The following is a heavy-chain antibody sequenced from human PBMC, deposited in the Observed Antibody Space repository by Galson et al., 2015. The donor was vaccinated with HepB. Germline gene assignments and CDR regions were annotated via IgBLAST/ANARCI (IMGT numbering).Heavy chain of an antibody. D-gene: IGHD2-2*02. J-gene: IGHJ5*02. V-gene: IGHV3-15*01. Sequence: SLRLSCAASGFTFSNDWMSWVRQAPGKGLEWVGRIKSKTDGGTTDYAAPVKGRFTISRDDSKNTLYLQMNSLKTEDTAVYYCTTDSVVPAAITRDWFDPWGQGTLFTVSS. CDR3: TTDSVVPAAITRDWFDP. CDR1: GFTFSNDW. CDR2: IKSKTDGGTT.